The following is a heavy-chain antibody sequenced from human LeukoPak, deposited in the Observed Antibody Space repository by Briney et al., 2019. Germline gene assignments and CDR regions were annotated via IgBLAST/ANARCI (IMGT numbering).Heavy chain of an antibody. Sequence: SETLSLTCAVSGGSISSGGYSWSWIRQPPGKGLEWIGYIYHSGSTYYNPSLKSRVTISVDRSKNQFSLKLSSVTAADTAVYYCAATIQDIDYWGQGTLVTVSS. J-gene: IGHJ4*02. CDR1: GGSISSGGYS. D-gene: IGHD5-12*01. CDR3: AATIQDIDY. V-gene: IGHV4-30-2*01. CDR2: IYHSGST.